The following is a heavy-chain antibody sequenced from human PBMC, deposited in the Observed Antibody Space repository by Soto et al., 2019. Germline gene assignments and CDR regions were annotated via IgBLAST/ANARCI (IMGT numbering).Heavy chain of an antibody. CDR1: GGSISSYY. J-gene: IGHJ6*02. CDR3: ARGPGNWNTEKYSGMDV. V-gene: IGHV4-59*01. CDR2: IYYSGNT. D-gene: IGHD1-20*01. Sequence: QVQLQESGPGLVKPSETLSLTCTVSGGSISSYYWSWIRQPPGKGLEWIGNIYYSGNTNYNPSLKGRVTISLDASKNQFSMKLSSVTAADTAVYYCARGPGNWNTEKYSGMDVWGQGTTVTVSS.